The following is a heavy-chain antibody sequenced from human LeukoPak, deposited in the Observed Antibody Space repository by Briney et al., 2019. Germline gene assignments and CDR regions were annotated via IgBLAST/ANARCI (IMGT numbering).Heavy chain of an antibody. CDR3: ARAGWYELPRYAFDI. CDR2: ISAYNGYT. CDR1: GYTFTSYG. D-gene: IGHD6-19*01. J-gene: IGHJ3*02. V-gene: IGHV1-18*01. Sequence: ASVKVSCKASGYTFTSYGISWVRQAPGQGLEWMGWISAYNGYTNYAQKLQGRVTITTDTSTSTAYMELRSLRSGDTAVYYCARAGWYELPRYAFDIWGQGTMVTVSS.